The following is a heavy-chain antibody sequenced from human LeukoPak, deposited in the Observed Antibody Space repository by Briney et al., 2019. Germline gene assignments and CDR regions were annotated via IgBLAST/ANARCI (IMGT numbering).Heavy chain of an antibody. J-gene: IGHJ4*02. CDR1: GFTFSSYA. V-gene: IGHV3-23*01. CDR3: ANRGNSAFDY. Sequence: PGGSLRPSCAASGFTFSSYAMSWVRQAPGKGLEWVSAISGSGGSTYYADSVKGRLTISRDNSKNTLYLQMNSLRAEDAAVYYCANRGNSAFDYWGQGTLVTVSS. D-gene: IGHD4-23*01. CDR2: ISGSGGST.